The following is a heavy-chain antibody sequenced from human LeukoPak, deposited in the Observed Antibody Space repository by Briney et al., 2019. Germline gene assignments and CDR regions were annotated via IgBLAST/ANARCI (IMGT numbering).Heavy chain of an antibody. J-gene: IGHJ4*02. Sequence: ASVKVSCKASGYTFTGHYMNWVRQAPGQGVEWMGWINPNSGGTNYAQKFQGRVTMTRDTSISTAYMELSSLRSDDTAVYYCARVEYHYDSSGYYDYWGQGTLVTVSS. CDR1: GYTFTGHY. V-gene: IGHV1-2*02. D-gene: IGHD3-22*01. CDR3: ARVEYHYDSSGYYDY. CDR2: INPNSGGT.